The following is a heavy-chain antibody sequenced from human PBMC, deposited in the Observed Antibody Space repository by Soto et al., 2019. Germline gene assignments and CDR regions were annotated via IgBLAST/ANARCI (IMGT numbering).Heavy chain of an antibody. CDR1: GGTFSSYT. CDR2: IIPILGIA. D-gene: IGHD2-15*01. V-gene: IGHV1-69*02. CDR3: AIGGYCSGGSCVHYMDV. J-gene: IGHJ6*03. Sequence: GASVKVSCKASGGTFSSYTISWVRQAPGQGLEWMGRIIPILGIANYAQKFQGRVTITADKSTSTAYMELSSLRSGDTAVYYCAIGGYCSGGSCVHYMDVWGKGTTVTVSS.